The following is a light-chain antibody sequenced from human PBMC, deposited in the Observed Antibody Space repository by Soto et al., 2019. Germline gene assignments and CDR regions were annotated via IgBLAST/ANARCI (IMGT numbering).Light chain of an antibody. V-gene: IGKV2-28*01. J-gene: IGKJ3*01. CDR3: IQALHTSD. Sequence: DIVMTQSPLSLPVTPGEPASISCRSSQSLLHSNGYNYLDWYLQKPGQSPQLLIYLGSNRASGVPDRFSGSGSGTDFTLKISRVEAEDVGVYYCIQALHTSDFGPGTKVDIK. CDR1: QSLLHSNGYNY. CDR2: LGS.